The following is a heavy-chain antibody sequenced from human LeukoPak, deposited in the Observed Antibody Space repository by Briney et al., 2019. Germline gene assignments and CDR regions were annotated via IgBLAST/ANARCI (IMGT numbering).Heavy chain of an antibody. D-gene: IGHD6-13*01. CDR2: INHSGST. V-gene: IGHV4-34*01. Sequence: SETLSLTCAVYGGSFSGYYWSWIRQLPGKGLEWIGEINHSGSTNYNPSLKSRVTISVDTSKNQFSLKLSSVTAADTAVYYCARKGSSSWYRGAAFDIWGQGTMVTVSS. CDR3: ARKGSSSWYRGAAFDI. CDR1: GGSFSGYY. J-gene: IGHJ3*02.